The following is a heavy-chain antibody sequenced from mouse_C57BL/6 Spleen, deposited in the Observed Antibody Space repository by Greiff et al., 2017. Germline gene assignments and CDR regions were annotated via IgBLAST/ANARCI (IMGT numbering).Heavy chain of an antibody. D-gene: IGHD2-4*01. CDR2: INPGSGGT. Sequence: VQLQQSGAELVRPGTSVKVSCKASGYAFTNYLIEWVKQRPGQGLEWIGVINPGSGGTNYNEKFKGKATLTADKSSSTAYMQLSSLTSEDSAVYFCARWTIYYDYDKYFDVWGTGTTVTVSS. CDR1: GYAFTNYL. J-gene: IGHJ1*03. CDR3: ARWTIYYDYDKYFDV. V-gene: IGHV1-54*01.